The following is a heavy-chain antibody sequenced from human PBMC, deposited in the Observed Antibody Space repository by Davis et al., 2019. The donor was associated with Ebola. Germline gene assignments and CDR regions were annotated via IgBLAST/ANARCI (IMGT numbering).Heavy chain of an antibody. CDR2: ISYDGSNK. Sequence: GESLKISCAASGFTFSSYAMSWVRQAPGKGLEWVAVISYDGSNKYYADSVKGRFTISRDNSKNTLYLQMNSLRAEDTAVYYCARGGDIVVVVAADFFDYWGQGTLVTVSS. D-gene: IGHD2-15*01. V-gene: IGHV3-30-3*01. J-gene: IGHJ4*02. CDR1: GFTFSSYA. CDR3: ARGGDIVVVVAADFFDY.